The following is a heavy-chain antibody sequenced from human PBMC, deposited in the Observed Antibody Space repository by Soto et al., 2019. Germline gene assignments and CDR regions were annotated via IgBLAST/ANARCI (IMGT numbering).Heavy chain of an antibody. V-gene: IGHV1-69*12. CDR3: AREVSSDYDSSGYYGFDY. CDR1: GGTFSSYA. Sequence: QVQLVQSGAEVKKPGSSVKVSCKASGGTFSSYAISWVRQAPGQGLEWMGGIIPIFGTANYAQKFQGRVTITADESTSTAYMELSSLRSEDTAVYYCAREVSSDYDSSGYYGFDYWGQGTLVTVSS. J-gene: IGHJ4*02. CDR2: IIPIFGTA. D-gene: IGHD3-22*01.